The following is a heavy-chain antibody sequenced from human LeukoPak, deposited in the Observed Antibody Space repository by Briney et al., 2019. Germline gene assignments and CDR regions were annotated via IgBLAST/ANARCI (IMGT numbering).Heavy chain of an antibody. CDR1: GGSISSYY. CDR2: IYYSGST. V-gene: IGHV4-59*12. CDR3: ARGISSGYGSGSYYNPSREPYFDY. D-gene: IGHD3-10*01. J-gene: IGHJ4*02. Sequence: SETLSLTCTVSGGSISSYYWSWIRQPPGKGLEWIGYIYYSGSTNYNPSLKSRVTISVDTSKNQFSLKLSSVTAADTAVYYCARGISSGYGSGSYYNPSREPYFDYWGQGTLVTVSS.